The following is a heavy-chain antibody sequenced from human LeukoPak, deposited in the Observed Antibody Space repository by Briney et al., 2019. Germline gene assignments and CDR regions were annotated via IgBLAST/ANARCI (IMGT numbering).Heavy chain of an antibody. CDR2: INPNSGGT. V-gene: IGHV1-2*02. Sequence: ASVKVSCKASGGTFTTYVISWVRQAPGQGLEWMGWINPNSGGTNYAQKFQGRVTMTRDTSISTPYMELSRLRSDDTAVYYCARGHSSWLNWFDPWGQGTLVTVSS. D-gene: IGHD6-13*01. J-gene: IGHJ5*02. CDR1: GGTFTTYV. CDR3: ARGHSSWLNWFDP.